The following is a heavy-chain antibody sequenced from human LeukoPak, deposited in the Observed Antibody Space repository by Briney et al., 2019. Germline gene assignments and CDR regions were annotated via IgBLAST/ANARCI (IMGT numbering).Heavy chain of an antibody. D-gene: IGHD5-18*01. Sequence: SETLSLTCTVSGGSISDYYWSWIRQPPGKGLEWIGEINHSGSTNYSPSLKSRVTISVDTSKNQFSLKLSSVTAADTAVYYCARGRKYTSGYRVTELGSGYSDYWGQGTLVTVSS. J-gene: IGHJ4*02. CDR3: ARGRKYTSGYRVTELGSGYSDY. CDR1: GGSISDYY. CDR2: INHSGST. V-gene: IGHV4-34*01.